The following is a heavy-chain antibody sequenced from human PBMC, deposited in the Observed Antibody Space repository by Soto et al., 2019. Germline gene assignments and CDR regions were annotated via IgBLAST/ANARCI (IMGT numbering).Heavy chain of an antibody. CDR3: ATPMVDIWGSYRTPFDY. CDR1: GFTFSSYG. J-gene: IGHJ4*02. CDR2: ISYDGSNK. D-gene: IGHD3-16*02. Sequence: PGGSLRLSCAASGFTFSSYGMHWFRQAPGKGLEWVAVISYDGSNKYYADSVKGRFTISRDNSKNTLYLQMNSLRAEDTAVYYCATPMVDIWGSYRTPFDYWGQGTLVTVSS. V-gene: IGHV3-30*03.